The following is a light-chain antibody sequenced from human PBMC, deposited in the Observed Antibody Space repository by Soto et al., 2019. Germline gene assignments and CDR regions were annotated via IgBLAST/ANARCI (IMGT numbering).Light chain of an antibody. CDR2: GAS. CDR3: QQYGSSPRR. J-gene: IGKJ3*01. CDR1: QSVSSSY. V-gene: IGKV3-20*01. Sequence: EIVLTQSPGTLSLSPGERATLSCRASQSVSSSYLAWYQQKPGQAPRLLIYGASSRATGIPDRFSGSGSGTDFTLTIRRLEPEDFAVYYCQQYGSSPRRFGPGTKVDIK.